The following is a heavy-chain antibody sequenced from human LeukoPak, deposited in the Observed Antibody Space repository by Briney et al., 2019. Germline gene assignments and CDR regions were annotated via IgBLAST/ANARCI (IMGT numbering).Heavy chain of an antibody. J-gene: IGHJ4*02. CDR2: INHSGST. CDR3: ARDGVNYYDISGYDI. D-gene: IGHD3-22*01. Sequence: SETLSLTCAVYGGSFSGYYWSWIRQPPGKGLEWIGEINHSGSTNYSPSLKSRVTISVDTSKNQFSLKLSSVTAADTAVYYCARDGVNYYDISGYDIWGRGTLVTVSS. CDR1: GGSFSGYY. V-gene: IGHV4-34*01.